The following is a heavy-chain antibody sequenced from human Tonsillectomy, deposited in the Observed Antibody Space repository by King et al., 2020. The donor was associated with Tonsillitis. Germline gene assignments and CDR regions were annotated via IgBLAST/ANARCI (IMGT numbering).Heavy chain of an antibody. CDR2: IFYIGST. CDR3: AREGFGSNYYDSSGYYEY. V-gene: IGHV4-59*01. J-gene: IGHJ4*02. Sequence: VQLQESGPGLVKPSETLSLTCTVSGGSISNYYWSWIRQPPGKGLEWIGYIFYIGSTNYNPSLKSRVTISVDTSKNQFFLKLSSVTAADTAVYYCAREGFGSNYYDSSGYYEYWGQGTLVTVSS. CDR1: GGSISNYY. D-gene: IGHD3-22*01.